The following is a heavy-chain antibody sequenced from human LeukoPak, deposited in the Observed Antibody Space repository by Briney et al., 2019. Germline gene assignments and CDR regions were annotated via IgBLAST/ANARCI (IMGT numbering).Heavy chain of an antibody. D-gene: IGHD6-13*01. CDR3: AREKVNIAAAGTEEPGDAFDI. CDR1: GFTFINYS. Sequence: GGSLRLSCTASGFTFINYSMNWVRQAPGKGLEWVSVIFGGGSTYYADSAKGRFTISRDNSKNTLYLQMNSLRAEDTAVYYCAREKVNIAAAGTEEPGDAFDIWGQGTMVTVSS. CDR2: IFGGGST. V-gene: IGHV3-53*01. J-gene: IGHJ3*02.